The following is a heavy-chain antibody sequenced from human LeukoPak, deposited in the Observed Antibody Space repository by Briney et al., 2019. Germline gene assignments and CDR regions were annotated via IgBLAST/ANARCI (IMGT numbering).Heavy chain of an antibody. V-gene: IGHV3-23*01. CDR3: AKLSDSSCYSPGSY. D-gene: IGHD2-15*01. J-gene: IGHJ1*01. Sequence: PGGSLRLSCAASGFTFTTYGMSWVRQAPGKGLEWVSVISDSGGSTYYADSVKGRFTISRDNSKNTLYLQMNSLRADDTAVYYCAKLSDSSCYSPGSYWGQGILVTVSS. CDR1: GFTFTTYG. CDR2: ISDSGGST.